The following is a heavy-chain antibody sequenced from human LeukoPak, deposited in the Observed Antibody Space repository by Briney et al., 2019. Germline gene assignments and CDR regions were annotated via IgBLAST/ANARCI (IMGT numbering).Heavy chain of an antibody. V-gene: IGHV1-18*01. J-gene: IGHJ6*02. D-gene: IGHD2-2*01. CDR1: GYTFTGFS. CDR2: INTHNGNT. Sequence: ASVKVSCKAYGYTFTGFSISLVRQAPGQGLEWMGWINTHNGNTKYTQKFQGRVTMTRDKFTSTAYMELTSLTSDDTAVYYCARDDAPAGSESYCRRISCYLGRLDVWGQGTTITVSS. CDR3: ARDDAPAGSESYCRRISCYLGRLDV.